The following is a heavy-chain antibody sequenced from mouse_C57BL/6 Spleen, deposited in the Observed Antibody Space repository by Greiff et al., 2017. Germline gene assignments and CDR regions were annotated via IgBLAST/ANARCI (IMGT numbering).Heavy chain of an antibody. J-gene: IGHJ2*01. CDR2: INPGSGGT. V-gene: IGHV1-54*01. Sequence: QVQLKQSGAELVRPGTSVKVSCKASGYAFTNYLIEWVKQRPGQGLEWIGVINPGSGGTNYHEKFKGKATLTADKSSSTAYMQLSSLTSEDSAVYFCASYDYDDGYFDYWGQGTTLTVSS. D-gene: IGHD2-4*01. CDR1: GYAFTNYL. CDR3: ASYDYDDGYFDY.